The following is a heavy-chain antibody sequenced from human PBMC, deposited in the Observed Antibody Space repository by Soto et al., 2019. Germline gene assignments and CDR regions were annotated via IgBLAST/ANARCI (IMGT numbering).Heavy chain of an antibody. Sequence: PSETLSLTCSVSGAALNSGNYYWSWIRQVPGKGLEWIGHIYVTGAVDYNPSLRDRITISQDTSERQFSLKLSSVTAADTAVYYCARGGYGDYPYYFDYWGQGTLVTVSS. CDR2: IYVTGAV. V-gene: IGHV4-31*03. J-gene: IGHJ4*02. CDR3: ARGGYGDYPYYFDY. D-gene: IGHD4-17*01. CDR1: GAALNSGNYY.